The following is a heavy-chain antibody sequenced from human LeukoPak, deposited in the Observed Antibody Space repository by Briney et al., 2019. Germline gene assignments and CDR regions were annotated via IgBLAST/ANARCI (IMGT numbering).Heavy chain of an antibody. J-gene: IGHJ4*02. V-gene: IGHV4-4*02. CDR2: VYHSGST. Sequence: SGTLSLTCAVSGGSISSSYWWSWVRQPPGKGLEWIGEVYHSGSTNYTPSLKSRATISADTSKNQFSLKLTSVTAADTAVYYCSSLEVSSSWRYWGQGTLVTVSS. CDR1: GGSISSSYW. CDR3: SSLEVSSSWRY. D-gene: IGHD6-13*01.